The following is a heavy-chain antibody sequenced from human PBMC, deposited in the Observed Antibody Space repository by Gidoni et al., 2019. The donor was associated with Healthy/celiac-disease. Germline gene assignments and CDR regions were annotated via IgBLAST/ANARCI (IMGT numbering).Heavy chain of an antibody. CDR1: GGSFSGYY. CDR2: IIHSGST. J-gene: IGHJ6*02. V-gene: IGHV4-34*01. Sequence: QVQLQQWGAGLLKPSETLSLTCAVYGGSFSGYYWSWIRQPPGKGLEWIGEIIHSGSTNYNPSLKSRVTISVDTSKNQFSLKLSSVTAADTAVYYCARGGRRLPWGYYYYGMDVWGQGTTVTVSS. CDR3: ARGGRRLPWGYYYYGMDV. D-gene: IGHD3-16*01.